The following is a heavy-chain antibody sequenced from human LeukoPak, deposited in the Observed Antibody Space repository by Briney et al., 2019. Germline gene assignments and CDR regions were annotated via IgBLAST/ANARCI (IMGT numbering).Heavy chain of an antibody. J-gene: IGHJ3*02. CDR3: ARDLSTYSSGWSEAFDI. V-gene: IGHV4-38-2*02. CDR2: IYHSGST. D-gene: IGHD6-19*01. CDR1: GYSISSGYY. Sequence: PSETLSLTCAVSGYSISSGYYWGWIRQPPGKGLEWIGSIYHSGSTYYNPSLKSRVTISVDTSKNQFSLKLSSVTAADTAVYYCARDLSTYSSGWSEAFDIWGQGTMVTVSS.